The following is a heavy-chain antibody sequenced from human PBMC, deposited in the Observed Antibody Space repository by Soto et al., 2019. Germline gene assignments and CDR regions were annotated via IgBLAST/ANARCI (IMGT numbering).Heavy chain of an antibody. CDR1: GYTLTELS. Sequence: ASVKVSCKVSGYTLTELSMHWVRQAPGKGLEWMGGFDPEDGETIYAQKFQGRVTMTEDTSTDTAYMELSSLRSEDTAVYYCATDLMSGYYIPPGMDVWGQGTTVTV. CDR3: ATDLMSGYYIPPGMDV. V-gene: IGHV1-24*01. J-gene: IGHJ6*02. CDR2: FDPEDGET. D-gene: IGHD3-22*01.